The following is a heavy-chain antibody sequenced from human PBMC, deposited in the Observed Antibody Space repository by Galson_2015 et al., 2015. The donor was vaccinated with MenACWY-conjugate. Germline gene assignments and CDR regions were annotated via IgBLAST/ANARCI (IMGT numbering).Heavy chain of an antibody. D-gene: IGHD2-15*01. Sequence: SLRLSCATSGLTFSNVWMSWVRQAPGKGLEWVARIKCRTDGGTTDYATPVKGRFTILRDDSAKTLYLQMNSLKIEDTAMYFCTRDRDVGGSRWWFDPWAREPWSPSPQ. CDR1: GLTFSNVW. CDR3: TRDRDVGGSRWWFDP. CDR2: IKCRTDGGTT. J-gene: IGHJ5*02. V-gene: IGHV3-15*01.